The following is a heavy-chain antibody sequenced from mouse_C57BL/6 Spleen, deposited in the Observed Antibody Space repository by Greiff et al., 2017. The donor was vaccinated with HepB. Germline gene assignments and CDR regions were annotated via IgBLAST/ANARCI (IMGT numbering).Heavy chain of an antibody. CDR3: AREGDYDGHYAMDY. J-gene: IGHJ4*01. CDR1: GYTFTSYW. D-gene: IGHD2-4*01. CDR2: IYPSDSET. V-gene: IGHV1-61*01. Sequence: QVQLQQPGAELVRPGSSVKLSCKASGYTFTSYWMDWVKQRPGQGLEWIGNIYPSDSETHYNQKFKDKATLTVDKSSSTAYMQLSSLTSEDSAVYYCAREGDYDGHYAMDYWGQGTSVTVSS.